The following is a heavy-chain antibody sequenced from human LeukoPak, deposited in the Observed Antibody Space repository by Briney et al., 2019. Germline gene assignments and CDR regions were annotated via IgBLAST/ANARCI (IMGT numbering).Heavy chain of an antibody. V-gene: IGHV3-48*03. J-gene: IGHJ6*02. D-gene: IGHD6-13*01. Sequence: PGGSLRLSCAASGFTFSSYEMNWVRQAPGKGLEWVSYISSSGSTIYYADSVKGRFTISRDNAKNSLYLQMNSLRAEDTAVYYCARASRVSYSSSWTPSYYYGMDVWGQGTTVTVSS. CDR3: ARASRVSYSSSWTPSYYYGMDV. CDR2: ISSSGSTI. CDR1: GFTFSSYE.